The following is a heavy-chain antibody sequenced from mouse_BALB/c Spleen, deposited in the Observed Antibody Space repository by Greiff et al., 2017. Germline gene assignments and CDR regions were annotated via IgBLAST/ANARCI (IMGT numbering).Heavy chain of an antibody. CDR3: ASSDYSYAMDD. D-gene: IGHD2-4*01. CDR1: GFSLTSYG. J-gene: IGHJ4*01. Sequence: VKLKQSGPGLVQPSQSLSITCTVSGFSLTSYGVHWVRQSPGKGLEWLGVIWSGGSTDYNAAFISRLSISKDNSKSQVFFKMNSLQANDTALYYCASSDYSYAMDDWGQGTSVTVSS. V-gene: IGHV2-2*02. CDR2: IWSGGST.